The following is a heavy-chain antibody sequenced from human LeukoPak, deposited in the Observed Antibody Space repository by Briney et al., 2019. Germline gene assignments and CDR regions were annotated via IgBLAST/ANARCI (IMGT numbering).Heavy chain of an antibody. CDR3: ARGTSYSSGDFDI. CDR2: INHSGTT. V-gene: IGHV4-34*01. CDR1: GGSFSGYY. J-gene: IGHJ3*02. Sequence: PSETLSLTCAVYGGSFSGYYWSWIRQPPGKGLEWIGEINHSGTTNYNPSLKSRVTISLDTSKNQFSLKLSSVTAADTAVYYCARGTSYSSGDFDIWGQGTMVTVSS. D-gene: IGHD6-19*01.